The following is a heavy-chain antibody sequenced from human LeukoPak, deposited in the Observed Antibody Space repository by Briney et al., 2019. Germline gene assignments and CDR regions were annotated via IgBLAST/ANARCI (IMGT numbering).Heavy chain of an antibody. J-gene: IGHJ4*02. CDR3: AKDGGSSGWPRRDSQY. CDR1: GFTFSSYA. D-gene: IGHD6-19*01. CDR2: ISGSGGST. V-gene: IGHV3-23*01. Sequence: GGSPRLSCAASGFTFSSYAMSWVRQAPGKGLEWVSAISGSGGSTYYADSVKGRFTISRDNSKNTLYLQMNSLRAEDTAVYYCAKDGGSSGWPRRDSQYWGQGTLVTVSS.